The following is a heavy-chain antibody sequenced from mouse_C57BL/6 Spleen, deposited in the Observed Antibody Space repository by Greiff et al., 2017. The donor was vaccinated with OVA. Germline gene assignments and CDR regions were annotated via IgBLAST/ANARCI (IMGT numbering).Heavy chain of an antibody. CDR2: IDPENGDT. CDR3: TTRDYYGSSYPDY. CDR1: GFNIKDDY. V-gene: IGHV14-4*01. J-gene: IGHJ2*01. Sequence: VHVKQSGAELVRPGASVKLSCTASGFNIKDDYMHWVKQRPEQGLEWIGWIDPENGDTEYASKFQGKATITADTSSNTAYLQLSSLTSEDTAVYYCTTRDYYGSSYPDYWGQGTTLTVSS. D-gene: IGHD1-1*01.